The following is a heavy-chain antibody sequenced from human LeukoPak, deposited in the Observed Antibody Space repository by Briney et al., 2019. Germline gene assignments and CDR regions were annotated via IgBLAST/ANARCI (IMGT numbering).Heavy chain of an antibody. J-gene: IGHJ5*02. V-gene: IGHV1-2*02. D-gene: IGHD2-2*01. CDR3: ARASVVPAAMNAHNWFDP. Sequence: ASVKVSCKASGYTFTGYYMRWVRQAPGQGLEWMGCINHDSGGTNYALKFQGRVTMTRDTSISTAYMELSRLRSDDTAVYYCARASVVPAAMNAHNWFDPWGQGTLVTVSS. CDR1: GYTFTGYY. CDR2: INHDSGGT.